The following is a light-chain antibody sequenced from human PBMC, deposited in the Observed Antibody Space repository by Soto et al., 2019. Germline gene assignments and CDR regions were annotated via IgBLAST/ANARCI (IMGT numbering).Light chain of an antibody. CDR1: QSLLHSNDKTS. CDR3: MQSIQLPWT. Sequence: DIVMTQTPLSLSVTPGKPASISCKSSQSLLHSNDKTSVDWYLQKPGQPPHLLIYDVSTRLSGVPDRFSGRGSGADFTLKISRVEAVDVGMYYCMQSIQLPWTFGQGTKVDFK. J-gene: IGKJ1*01. CDR2: DVS. V-gene: IGKV2D-29*01.